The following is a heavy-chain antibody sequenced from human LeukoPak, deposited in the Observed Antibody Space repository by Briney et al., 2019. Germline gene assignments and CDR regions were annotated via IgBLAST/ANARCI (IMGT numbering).Heavy chain of an antibody. Sequence: ASVKVSCKASGGTLSGYAISWVRQAPGQGLEWMGWMNPNSGNTGYAQKFQGRVTMTRNTSISTAYMELSSLRSEDTAVYYCARATRIAVAGTQGFGYWGQGTLVTVSS. CDR1: GGTLSGYA. CDR3: ARATRIAVAGTQGFGY. V-gene: IGHV1-8*01. CDR2: MNPNSGNT. D-gene: IGHD6-19*01. J-gene: IGHJ4*02.